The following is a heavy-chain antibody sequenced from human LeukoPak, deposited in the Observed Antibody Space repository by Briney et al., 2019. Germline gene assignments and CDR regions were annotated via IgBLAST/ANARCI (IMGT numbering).Heavy chain of an antibody. CDR2: IWYDGSNK. CDR3: ARDGGYGGNPNDAFDM. D-gene: IGHD4-23*01. V-gene: IGHV3-33*01. J-gene: IGHJ3*02. Sequence: GGSLRLSCAASGFTFSNYGMHWVRQAPGKGLEWVAIIWYDGSNKYYADSVKGRFTIARDNSKNTLYLQMNSLRAEDTAVYYCARDGGYGGNPNDAFDMWGQGTMVTVPS. CDR1: GFTFSNYG.